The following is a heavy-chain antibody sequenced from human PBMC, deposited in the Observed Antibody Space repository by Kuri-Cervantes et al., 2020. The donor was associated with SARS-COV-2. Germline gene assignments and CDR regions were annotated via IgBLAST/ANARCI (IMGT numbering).Heavy chain of an antibody. V-gene: IGHV3-74*01. CDR2: INSDGSST. Sequence: EGSLRLSCAASGFTFSSYWMHWVRQAPGKGLVWVSRINSDGSSTSYADSVKGRFTISRDNAKNTLYLQMNSLRAEDTAVYYCARDRYDFWSGLGYYYYGMDVWGQGTTVTVSS. J-gene: IGHJ6*02. CDR1: GFTFSSYW. D-gene: IGHD3-3*01. CDR3: ARDRYDFWSGLGYYYYGMDV.